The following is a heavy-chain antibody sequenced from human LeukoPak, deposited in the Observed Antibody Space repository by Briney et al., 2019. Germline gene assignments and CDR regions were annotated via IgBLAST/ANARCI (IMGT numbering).Heavy chain of an antibody. V-gene: IGHV5-51*01. CDR1: GYSFTSYW. Sequence: GESLKISCKGSGYSFTSYWIGWVRQMPGKGLEWMGIIYPGDSDTRYSPSLQGQVTISADKSISTAYLQWSSLKASDTAMYYCARLSASTYYYDSSGPYYFDYWGQGTLVTVSS. D-gene: IGHD3-22*01. J-gene: IGHJ4*02. CDR2: IYPGDSDT. CDR3: ARLSASTYYYDSSGPYYFDY.